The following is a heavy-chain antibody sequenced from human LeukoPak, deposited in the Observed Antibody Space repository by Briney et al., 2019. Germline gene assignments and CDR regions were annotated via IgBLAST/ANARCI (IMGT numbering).Heavy chain of an antibody. J-gene: IGHJ4*02. CDR2: IYDSGST. D-gene: IGHD6-6*01. V-gene: IGHV4-39*07. Sequence: SETLSLTCTVSGGSIRSSYYYWGWIRQPPGKGLEWIGSIYDSGSTYYNPSLKSRVTISVDTSKNQFSLKLSSVTAADTAVYYCARGPEYSGSPIDYWGQGTLVTDSS. CDR3: ARGPEYSGSPIDY. CDR1: GGSIRSSYYY.